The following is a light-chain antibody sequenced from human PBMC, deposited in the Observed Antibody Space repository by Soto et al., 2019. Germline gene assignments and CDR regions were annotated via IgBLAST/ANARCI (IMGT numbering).Light chain of an antibody. CDR2: GAS. CDR3: QQYGSSPLYT. CDR1: QSVSNSY. V-gene: IGKV3-20*01. J-gene: IGKJ2*01. Sequence: EIVLTQSPGTLSLSPGGRATLSCRASQSVSNSYLAWYQQKPGQAPRLLIYGASGRATGIPDRFSGSGSGTDFTLTISRLEPADFAVYYCQQYGSSPLYTFGQGTKLEIK.